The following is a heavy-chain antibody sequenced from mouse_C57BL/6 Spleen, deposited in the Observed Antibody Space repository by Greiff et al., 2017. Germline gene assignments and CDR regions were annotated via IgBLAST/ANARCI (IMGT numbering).Heavy chain of an antibody. J-gene: IGHJ2*01. CDR1: GYTFTSYW. V-gene: IGHV1-64*01. CDR2: IHPNSGST. D-gene: IGHD1-1*01. CDR3: ARRVTTVVDFDY. Sequence: QVQLKQPGAELVKPGASVKLSCKASGYTFTSYWMHWVKQRPGQGLEWIGMIHPNSGSTNYNEKFKSKATLTVDKSSSTAYMQLSSLTSEDSAVYYCARRVTTVVDFDYRGQGTTLTVSS.